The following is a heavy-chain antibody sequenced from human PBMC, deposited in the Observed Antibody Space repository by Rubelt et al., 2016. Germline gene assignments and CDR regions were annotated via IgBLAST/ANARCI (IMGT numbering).Heavy chain of an antibody. CDR3: AGGSNGYYFDY. D-gene: IGHD3-3*01. CDR1: GGSFSGYY. J-gene: IGHJ4*02. V-gene: IGHV4-34*01. Sequence: QVQLQQWGAGLSKPSETLSLTCAVYGGSFSGYYWSWIRQPPGKGLEWIGEINHSGSTNYNPSPMSCDTISVDPSKNQCSRKLSAVTAAYTAVYYCAGGSNGYYFDYWGQGTLVTVSS. CDR2: INHSGST.